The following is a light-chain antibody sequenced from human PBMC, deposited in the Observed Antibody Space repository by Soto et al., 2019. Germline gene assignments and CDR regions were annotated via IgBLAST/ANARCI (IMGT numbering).Light chain of an antibody. V-gene: IGLV2-14*01. J-gene: IGLJ1*01. Sequence: QSALTQPASVSGSLGQSITISCTGTSSDVGGSNNVSWYKQFPGKAPKLIISVVPNRPSGVSNRFSGSKSGNTASLTISGLQAEDEADYYCSSYTSSNSNVFGTGTKPPS. CDR3: SSYTSSNSNV. CDR1: SSDVGGSNN. CDR2: VVP.